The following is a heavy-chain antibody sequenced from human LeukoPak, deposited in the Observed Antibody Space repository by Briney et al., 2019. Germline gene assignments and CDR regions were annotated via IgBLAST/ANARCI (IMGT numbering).Heavy chain of an antibody. D-gene: IGHD3-3*01. J-gene: IGHJ4*02. CDR3: ARERQNKDFWSGGDY. V-gene: IGHV3-21*01. Sequence: PGGSLRLSCAASGFNFNTYTMNWVRQAPGKGLEWVSSISSDSSYIYYADAVHGRFTVSRDNAKYSLYLQMNTLRPEDTAVYYCARERQNKDFWSGGDYWGQGTLVTVSS. CDR2: ISSDSSYI. CDR1: GFNFNTYT.